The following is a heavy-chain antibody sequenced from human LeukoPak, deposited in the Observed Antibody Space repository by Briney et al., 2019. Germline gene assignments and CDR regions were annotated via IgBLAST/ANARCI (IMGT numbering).Heavy chain of an antibody. J-gene: IGHJ4*02. CDR2: IYSGGST. CDR1: GFTVSSNY. CDR3: AREIAVAGTDY. D-gene: IGHD6-19*01. V-gene: IGHV3-66*02. Sequence: GGSLRLSCAASGFTVSSNYMSWVRQAPGKGLEWVSVIYSGGSTYYADSVEGRFTISRDNSKNTLYLQMNSLRAEDTAVYYCAREIAVAGTDYWGQGTLVTVSS.